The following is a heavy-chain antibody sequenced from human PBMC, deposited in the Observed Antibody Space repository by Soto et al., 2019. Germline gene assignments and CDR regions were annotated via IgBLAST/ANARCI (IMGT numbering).Heavy chain of an antibody. D-gene: IGHD2-2*01. V-gene: IGHV3-7*01. CDR1: GFTFSSYW. CDR3: ARVRVPPGQPQPRYYYYGMDV. CDR2: IKQDGSEK. Sequence: GGSLRLSCAASGFTFSSYWMSWVRQAPGKGLEWVANIKQDGSEKYYVDSVKGRFTISRDNAKNSLYLQMNSLRAEDTAVYYCARVRVPPGQPQPRYYYYGMDVWGQGTTVTVSS. J-gene: IGHJ6*02.